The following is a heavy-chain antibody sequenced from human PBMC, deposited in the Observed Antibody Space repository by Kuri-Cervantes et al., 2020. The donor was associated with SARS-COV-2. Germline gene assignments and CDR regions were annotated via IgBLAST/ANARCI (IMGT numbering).Heavy chain of an antibody. CDR3: ARGWTTVTTPYFDY. J-gene: IGHJ4*02. V-gene: IGHV4-61*02. D-gene: IGHD4-11*01. CDR2: VYVSGTT. Sequence: SCTVSGGSISSASYHWNWIRQPAGKRLEWIGRVYVSGTTSCNPSLKSRLTISTDTSRNQFSLSLNSVTAADTAVYYCARGWTTVTTPYFDYWGQGTLVTVSS. CDR1: GGSISSASYH.